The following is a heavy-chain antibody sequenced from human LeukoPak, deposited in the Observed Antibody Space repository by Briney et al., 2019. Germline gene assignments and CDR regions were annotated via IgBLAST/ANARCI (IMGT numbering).Heavy chain of an antibody. Sequence: PSETLSLTCAVYGGSFSGYYWSWIRQPPGKGLEWIGEINHSGSTNYNPSLKSRVTISVDTSKNQFSLKLSPVTAADTAVYYCARGHFGSYSYGTDYWGQGTLVTVSS. D-gene: IGHD5-18*01. J-gene: IGHJ4*02. CDR1: GGSFSGYY. CDR2: INHSGST. V-gene: IGHV4-34*01. CDR3: ARGHFGSYSYGTDY.